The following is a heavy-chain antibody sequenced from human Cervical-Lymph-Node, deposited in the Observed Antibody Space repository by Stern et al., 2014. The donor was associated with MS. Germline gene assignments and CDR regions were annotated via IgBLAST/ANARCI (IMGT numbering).Heavy chain of an antibody. Sequence: QVTLRESGPALVKPTQTLTLTCTFSGFSLSTSGMRVSWIRQPPGKALEWLARIDWDDDKFSSTSLKTRLTISKDTSKNQVVLTMTNMDPVDTATYYCARMGDTGRGAFDIWGQGTMVTVSS. CDR1: GFSLSTSGMR. CDR3: ARMGDTGRGAFDI. D-gene: IGHD3-16*01. J-gene: IGHJ3*02. V-gene: IGHV2-70*04. CDR2: IDWDDDK.